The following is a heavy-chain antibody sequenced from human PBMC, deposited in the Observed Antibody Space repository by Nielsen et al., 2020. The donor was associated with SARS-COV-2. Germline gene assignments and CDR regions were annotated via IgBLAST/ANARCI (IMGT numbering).Heavy chain of an antibody. CDR2: ISYDGVNI. J-gene: IGHJ5*02. CDR3: AKDLIRYLEWIPES. CDR1: GFTFSSYW. V-gene: IGHV3-30*18. D-gene: IGHD3-3*01. Sequence: GGSLRLSCAASGFTFSSYWMSWVRQAPGKGLEWVAVISYDGVNIFYGDSVKGRFTISRDNSKSTVYLQMNSLRVEDTAVYYCAKDLIRYLEWIPESWGQGTLVTVSS.